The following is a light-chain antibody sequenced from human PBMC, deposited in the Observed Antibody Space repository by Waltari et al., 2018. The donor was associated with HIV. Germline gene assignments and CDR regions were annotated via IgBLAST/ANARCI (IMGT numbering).Light chain of an antibody. J-gene: IGKJ4*01. V-gene: IGKV1-9*01. CDR3: QELDSYPLT. Sequence: DIQLTQSPSFLSASVGDRVTITCRASQCISSSLDWYQQKPGKAPKLLIYAASNLQSGVPSRFSASGSGTEFTLTITSLQPEDFATYFCQELDSYPLTFGGGTKVDIK. CDR1: QCISSS. CDR2: AAS.